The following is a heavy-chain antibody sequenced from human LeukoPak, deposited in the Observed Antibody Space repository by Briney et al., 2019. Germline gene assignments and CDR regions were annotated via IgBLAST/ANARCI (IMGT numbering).Heavy chain of an antibody. CDR2: ISSSGSTI. CDR3: ARDNTGGYSYGRYFDY. D-gene: IGHD5-18*01. J-gene: IGHJ4*02. CDR1: GFTFSSYE. Sequence: GGSLRLSCAASGFTFSSYEMNWVRQAPGKGLEGVSYISSSGSTIYYADSVEGRFTISRDNAKNSLYLQMNSLRAEDTAVYYCARDNTGGYSYGRYFDYWGQGTLVAVSS. V-gene: IGHV3-48*03.